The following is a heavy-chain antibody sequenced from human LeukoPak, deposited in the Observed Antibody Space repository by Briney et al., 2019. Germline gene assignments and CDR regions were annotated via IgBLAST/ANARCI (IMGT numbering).Heavy chain of an antibody. CDR1: GYTFTGNY. V-gene: IGHV1-2*02. CDR3: ARYIIQLDF. Sequence: SVKVSCKASGYTFTGNYVHWVRQAPGQGLEWMGWINPNSGVTNYAQKFQGRVTMTRDTSNSTAYMELNRLRSDDTAVYYCARYIIQLDFWGQGTLVTVSS. J-gene: IGHJ4*02. CDR2: INPNSGVT. D-gene: IGHD5-18*01.